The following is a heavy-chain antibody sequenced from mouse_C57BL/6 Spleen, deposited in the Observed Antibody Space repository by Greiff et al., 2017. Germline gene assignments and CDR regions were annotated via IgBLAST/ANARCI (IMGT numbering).Heavy chain of an antibody. V-gene: IGHV1-52*01. CDR2: IDPSDSEP. CDR3: ARGYCSNYFDY. J-gene: IGHJ2*01. D-gene: IGHD1-1*01. CDR1: GYTFTSYW. Sequence: VQLQQPGAELVRPGSSVKLSCKASGYTFTSYWMHWVKPRPIQGLEWIGNIDPSDSEPQYHQKFKDKATLTVDKSSSTAYMQLSRLTSEDSAVYYGARGYCSNYFDYWGQGTTLTVSS.